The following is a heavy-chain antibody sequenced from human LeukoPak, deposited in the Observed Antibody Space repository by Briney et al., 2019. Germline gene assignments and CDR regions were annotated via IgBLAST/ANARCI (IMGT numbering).Heavy chain of an antibody. J-gene: IGHJ5*01. V-gene: IGHV3-48*01. CDR3: ARVAVSGPTGWFDS. Sequence: PGGSLRLSCAASGFDFSLYSMNWVRQAPGKGLEWISYISSGSDTLYYADSVKGRFTISRDNVDNVVYLQMNSLGAEDTAVYYCARVAVSGPTGWFDSWGQGTLVIVSS. CDR1: GFDFSLYS. CDR2: ISSGSDTL. D-gene: IGHD2-8*02.